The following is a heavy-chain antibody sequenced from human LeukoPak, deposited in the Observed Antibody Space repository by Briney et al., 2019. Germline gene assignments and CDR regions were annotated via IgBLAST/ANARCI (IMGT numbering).Heavy chain of an antibody. D-gene: IGHD1-26*01. CDR1: GGSISSSSDF. J-gene: IGHJ4*02. V-gene: IGHV4-39*01. CDR3: ARLELFYADS. CDR2: IYHSGSA. Sequence: SETLSLTCTVSGGSISSSSDFWAWIRQPPGKGLERLGSIYHSGSAYYSPSLKSRVTISVDTSKNQFSLRLSSVTAADTAVYYCARLELFYADSWGQGALVTVSS.